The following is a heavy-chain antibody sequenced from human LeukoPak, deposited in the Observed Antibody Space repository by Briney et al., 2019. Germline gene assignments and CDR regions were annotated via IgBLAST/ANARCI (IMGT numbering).Heavy chain of an antibody. J-gene: IGHJ4*02. V-gene: IGHV3-53*01. D-gene: IGHD3-9*01. Sequence: GGSLRLSCAASGFTVSGNYMSWVRQAPGKGLEWVSVIYSGGNTYYADSVKGRFTISRDNSKNTLYLQMNSLRAEDTAQYYCAKVEILPTWGFDHWGQGILVTVSS. CDR1: GFTVSGNY. CDR2: IYSGGNT. CDR3: AKVEILPTWGFDH.